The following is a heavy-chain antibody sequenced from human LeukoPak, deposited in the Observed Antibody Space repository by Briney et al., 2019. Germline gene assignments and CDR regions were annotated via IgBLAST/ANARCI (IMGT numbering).Heavy chain of an antibody. CDR2: INPNSGGT. J-gene: IGHJ6*02. CDR3: AGAFQRWLQLGYYYYYGMDV. V-gene: IGHV1-2*02. Sequence: APVKVSCKASGYTFTGYYMHWVRQAPGQGLEWMGWINPNSGGTNYAQKFQGRVTMTRDTSISTAYMELSRLRSDDTAVYYCAGAFQRWLQLGYYYYYGMDVWGQGTTVTVSS. CDR1: GYTFTGYY. D-gene: IGHD5-24*01.